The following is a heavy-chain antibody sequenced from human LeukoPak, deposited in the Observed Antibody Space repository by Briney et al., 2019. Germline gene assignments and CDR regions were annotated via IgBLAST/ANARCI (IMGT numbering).Heavy chain of an antibody. J-gene: IGHJ4*02. CDR3: ARIIGSGYSPYYFDY. D-gene: IGHD3-22*01. Sequence: PGGSLRLSCAASGFTFSSYWMSWVRQAPGKGLEWVANIKQDGSEKYYVDSVKGQFTISRDNAKNSLYLQMNSLRAEDTAVYYCARIIGSGYSPYYFDYWGQGTLVTVSS. CDR2: IKQDGSEK. V-gene: IGHV3-7*01. CDR1: GFTFSSYW.